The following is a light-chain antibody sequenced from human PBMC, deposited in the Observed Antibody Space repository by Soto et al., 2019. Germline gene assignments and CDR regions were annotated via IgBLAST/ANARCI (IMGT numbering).Light chain of an antibody. V-gene: IGKV3-20*01. CDR3: QQYNNWPPMYT. J-gene: IGKJ2*01. CDR1: QSVGTSY. CDR2: GGS. Sequence: EIVLTQSPGTLSLSPGERATLSCRASQSVGTSYLAWYQQKPGQAPRLLIFGGSNRGNDIPDRFSGSGSGTDFTLTISSLQSEDFAVYYCQQYNNWPPMYTFGQGTKLEIK.